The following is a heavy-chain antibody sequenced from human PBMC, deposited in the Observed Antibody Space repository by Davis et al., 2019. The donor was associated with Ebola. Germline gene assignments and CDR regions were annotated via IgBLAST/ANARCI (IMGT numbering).Heavy chain of an antibody. CDR1: GVSISSGDYY. CDR3: ARSTYSYGYYMDF. J-gene: IGHJ6*03. Sequence: SETLSLTCTVSGVSISSGDYYWSWVRQPPGKGLAWIGYIYYSGSTYYNPSLKSRLAISVDTSKNQFSLKLSSVTAADTAVYYCARSTYSYGYYMDFWGKGTTVTVSS. CDR2: IYYSGST. D-gene: IGHD5-18*01. V-gene: IGHV4-30-4*08.